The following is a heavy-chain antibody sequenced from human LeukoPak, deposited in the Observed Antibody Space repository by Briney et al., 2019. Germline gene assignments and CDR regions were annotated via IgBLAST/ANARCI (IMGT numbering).Heavy chain of an antibody. CDR1: GVSFSGYY. V-gene: IGHV4-34*01. CDR3: ARGRAFDY. J-gene: IGHJ4*02. CDR2: INHSGST. Sequence: SETLSLTCAVYGVSFSGYYWGWIRQPPGKGLEWIGEINHSGSTNYNPSLKSRVTISVDTSKNQFSLKLSSVTAADTAAYYCARGRAFDYWGQGTLVTVSS.